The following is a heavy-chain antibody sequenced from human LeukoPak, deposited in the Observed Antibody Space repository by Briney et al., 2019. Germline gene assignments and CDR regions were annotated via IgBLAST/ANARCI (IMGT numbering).Heavy chain of an antibody. Sequence: GGSLRLSCAASGFTFSSYWMSWVRQAPGKGLEWVANIKQDGSEKYYVDSVKGRFTISRDNVKNSLYLQMNSLRAEDTAVYYCAREGPLYYDFWSGYYYFDYWGQGTLVTVSS. CDR1: GFTFSSYW. D-gene: IGHD3-3*01. J-gene: IGHJ4*02. CDR2: IKQDGSEK. CDR3: AREGPLYYDFWSGYYYFDY. V-gene: IGHV3-7*01.